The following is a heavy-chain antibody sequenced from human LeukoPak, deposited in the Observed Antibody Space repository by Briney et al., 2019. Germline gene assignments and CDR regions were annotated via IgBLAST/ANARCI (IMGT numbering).Heavy chain of an antibody. V-gene: IGHV1-46*01. CDR2: INPSGGST. D-gene: IGHD2-21*02. J-gene: IGHJ5*02. Sequence: ASVKVSCKASGYTFTSYYMHWVRQAPGQGLEWMGIINPSGGSTSYAQKFQGRVTMTRDTSTSTVYMELSSLRSEDTAVYYCAREGAYCGGDCYSGALKPFDPWGQGTLVTVSS. CDR3: AREGAYCGGDCYSGALKPFDP. CDR1: GYTFTSYY.